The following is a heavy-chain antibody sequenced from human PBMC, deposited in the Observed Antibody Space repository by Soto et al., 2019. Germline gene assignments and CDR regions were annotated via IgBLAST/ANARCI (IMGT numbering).Heavy chain of an antibody. CDR2: IKSKTDGGTT. V-gene: IGHV3-15*01. D-gene: IGHD3-9*01. J-gene: IGHJ3*02. CDR3: TTPRGDYDILPGIFGDGFDI. CDR1: GFRVYNSG. Sequence: LSCAACGFRVYNSGIGVALQDTGKGLEWVGRIKSKTDGGTTDYAAPVKGRFTISRDDSKNKLYLQMNSLKTEDTAVYYCTTPRGDYDILPGIFGDGFDIWGEGTMVTV.